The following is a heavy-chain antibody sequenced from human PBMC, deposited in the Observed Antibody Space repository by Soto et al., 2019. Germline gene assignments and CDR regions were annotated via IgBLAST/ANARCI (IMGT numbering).Heavy chain of an antibody. D-gene: IGHD6-13*01. CDR2: IWYDGSHI. V-gene: IGHV3-33*01. J-gene: IGHJ3*02. CDR1: SSSG. CDR3: ARVDRPAGSSWYLEALDI. Sequence: SSSGRPRVRQKKDKGLEWVAVIWYDGSHIYYADSVKGRFTISRDNSKNTLFLQMDSLTAEDTAVYYCARVDRPAGSSWYLEALDIWGQGPMVTVS.